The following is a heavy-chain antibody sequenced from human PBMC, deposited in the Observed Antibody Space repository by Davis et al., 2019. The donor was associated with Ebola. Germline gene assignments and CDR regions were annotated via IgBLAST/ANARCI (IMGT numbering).Heavy chain of an antibody. V-gene: IGHV3-11*04. CDR1: GFTFSDYY. Sequence: PGGSLRLSCAASGFTFSDYYMSWIRQAPGKGLEWVSYISSSGSTIYYADSVKGRFTISRDNAKNSLYLQMNSLRAEDTAVYYCATLPAGYFDWLEVIYFDYWGQGTLVTVSS. CDR3: ATLPAGYFDWLEVIYFDY. CDR2: ISSSGSTI. D-gene: IGHD3-9*01. J-gene: IGHJ4*02.